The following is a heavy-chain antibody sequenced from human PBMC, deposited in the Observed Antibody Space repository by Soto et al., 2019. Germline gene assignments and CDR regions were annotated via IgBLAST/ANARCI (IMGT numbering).Heavy chain of an antibody. CDR3: ARARYGDRRGYYYGMDV. D-gene: IGHD4-17*01. CDR2: IYHSGST. CDR1: GASMNSGGHS. Sequence: SETLSLTCAVSGASMNSGGHSWSWIRQPPGKGLEWVGYIYHSGSTSYNPSLKSRVSISVDRSKNQFSLRLSSVTAADTAVYYCARARYGDRRGYYYGMDVWGQGTTVTVSS. V-gene: IGHV4-30-2*01. J-gene: IGHJ6*02.